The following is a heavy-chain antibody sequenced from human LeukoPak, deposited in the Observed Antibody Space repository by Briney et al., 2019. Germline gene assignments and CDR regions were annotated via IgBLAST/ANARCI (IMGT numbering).Heavy chain of an antibody. CDR1: GFTFDDYA. Sequence: QPGGSLRLSCAASGFTFDDYAMHWVRQAPGKGLEWVSLISGDGGSTYYADSVKGRFTISRDNSKNSLYLQMNSLGTEDTALYYCAKDLANSSGWYVRLVPIYYYGMDVWGQGTTVTVSS. CDR2: ISGDGGST. V-gene: IGHV3-43*02. J-gene: IGHJ6*02. CDR3: AKDLANSSGWYVRLVPIYYYGMDV. D-gene: IGHD6-19*01.